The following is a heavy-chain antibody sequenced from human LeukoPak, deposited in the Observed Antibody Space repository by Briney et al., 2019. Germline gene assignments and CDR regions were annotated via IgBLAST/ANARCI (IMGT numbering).Heavy chain of an antibody. J-gene: IGHJ4*02. V-gene: IGHV3-33*01. CDR2: IWYDGSNK. D-gene: IGHD3-22*01. Sequence: GGSPRLSCAASGFTFSSYGMHWVRQAPGKGLEWVAVIWYDGSNKYYADSVKGRFTISRDNSKNTLYLQMNSLRAEDTAVYYCARDLDYYDGSGYSCLGYWGQGTLVTVSS. CDR3: ARDLDYYDGSGYSCLGY. CDR1: GFTFSSYG.